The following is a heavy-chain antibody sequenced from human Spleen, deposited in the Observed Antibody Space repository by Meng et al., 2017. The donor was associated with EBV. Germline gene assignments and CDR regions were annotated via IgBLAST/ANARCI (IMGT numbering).Heavy chain of an antibody. J-gene: IGHJ4*02. CDR1: CGTSSRRNC. Sequence: LHESGAGVVEASGTLSLTLGVTCGTSSRRNCGICVREPPGKGWEWIGEIYHSGSTNYNPSLKSRVNISVDKSKNQFSLKLSSVTAADTAVYYCARGRGYSNSDYWGQGTLVTVSS. V-gene: IGHV4-4*02. CDR3: ARGRGYSNSDY. D-gene: IGHD6-13*01. CDR2: IYHSGST.